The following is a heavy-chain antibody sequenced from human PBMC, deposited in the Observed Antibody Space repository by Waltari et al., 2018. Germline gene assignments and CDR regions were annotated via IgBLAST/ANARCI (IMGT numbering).Heavy chain of an antibody. V-gene: IGHV1-69-2*01. Sequence: EVQLVQSGAEVKKPGATVKISCKASGYTFTDYYMPWVQQAPGKGLEWMGRVDPEDGETIYAEKFQGRVTITADTSTDTAYMELSSLRSEDTAVYYCATLKMISGWYEGTFDYWGQGTLVTVSS. D-gene: IGHD6-19*01. CDR1: GYTFTDYY. J-gene: IGHJ4*02. CDR2: VDPEDGET. CDR3: ATLKMISGWYEGTFDY.